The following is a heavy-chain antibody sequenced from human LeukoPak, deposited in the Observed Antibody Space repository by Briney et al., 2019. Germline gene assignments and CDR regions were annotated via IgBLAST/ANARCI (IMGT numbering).Heavy chain of an antibody. J-gene: IGHJ6*02. CDR2: ISSNSNYI. Sequence: PGGSLRLSCAASGFTFSSYSMNWVRQAPGKGLEWVSSISSNSNYIYYADSVKGRFTISRDNAKNSLYLQMNSLRAEDTAVYYCARIRDYYDSSGYSYGYYGMDDWGQGTTVTVSS. CDR3: ARIRDYYDSSGYSYGYYGMDD. CDR1: GFTFSSYS. V-gene: IGHV3-21*01. D-gene: IGHD3-22*01.